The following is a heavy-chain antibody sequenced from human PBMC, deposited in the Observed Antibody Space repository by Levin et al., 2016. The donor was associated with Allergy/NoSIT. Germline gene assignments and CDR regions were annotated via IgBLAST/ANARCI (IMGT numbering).Heavy chain of an antibody. J-gene: IGHJ3*02. CDR1: GFTFSSYW. V-gene: IGHV3-7*01. Sequence: GGSLRLSCAASGFTFSSYWMSWVRQAPGKGLEWVANIKQDGSEKYYVDSVKGRFTISRDNAKNSLYLQMNSLRAEDTAVYYCAREGGWLLNDAFDIWGQGTMVTVSS. CDR3: AREGGWLLNDAFDI. D-gene: IGHD5-18*01. CDR2: IKQDGSEK.